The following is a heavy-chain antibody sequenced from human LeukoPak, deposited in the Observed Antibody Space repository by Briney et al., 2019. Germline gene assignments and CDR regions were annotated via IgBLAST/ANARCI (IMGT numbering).Heavy chain of an antibody. Sequence: LSGGSLSLSCAASGLTFSSYAMSWVRQAPGKGLEWVLVISGRGSYAYYADSVKGRFTISRDNSKNTLHLQTNSLRVEDTAVYYCAAHDGSGSYSTYDSWGQGTLVTVSS. J-gene: IGHJ4*02. V-gene: IGHV3-23*01. CDR1: GLTFSSYA. CDR3: AAHDGSGSYSTYDS. CDR2: ISGRGSYA. D-gene: IGHD3-10*01.